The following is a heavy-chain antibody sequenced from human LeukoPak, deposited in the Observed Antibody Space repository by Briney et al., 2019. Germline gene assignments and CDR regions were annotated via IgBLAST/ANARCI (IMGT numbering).Heavy chain of an antibody. D-gene: IGHD2-2*02. Sequence: ASVKVFCKASGGTFSSYAISWVRQAPGQGLEWMGGIIPIFGTANYAQKFQGRVTITADESTSTAYMELSSLRSEDTAVYYCATELLYRSSTSCYRSGFDYWGQGTLVTVSS. J-gene: IGHJ4*02. V-gene: IGHV1-69*13. CDR2: IIPIFGTA. CDR3: ATELLYRSSTSCYRSGFDY. CDR1: GGTFSSYA.